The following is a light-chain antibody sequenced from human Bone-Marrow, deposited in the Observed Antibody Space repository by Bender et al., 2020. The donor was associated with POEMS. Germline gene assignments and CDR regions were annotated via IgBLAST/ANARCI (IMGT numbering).Light chain of an antibody. Sequence: QSVLTQPASVSGSPGQSIAISCTGTHSDVGGYDLVSWYQQHPGKAPKLIIYDVDKRPSGVSWRFSASKSDNTASLTIYGLQADDEGHYYCCSYAGDYTWVFGGGTEVTVL. CDR3: CSYAGDYTWV. CDR1: HSDVGGYDL. V-gene: IGLV2-23*02. J-gene: IGLJ3*02. CDR2: DVD.